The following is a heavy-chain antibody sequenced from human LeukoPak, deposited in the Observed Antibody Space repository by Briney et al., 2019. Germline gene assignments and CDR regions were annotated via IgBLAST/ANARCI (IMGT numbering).Heavy chain of an antibody. CDR3: AKGNDYGDYVPGY. CDR2: ISGSGGST. Sequence: GGTLRLSCAASGFTFSGYGMSWVRQAPGKGLEWVSAISGSGGSTYYADSVKGRFTISRDNSKNTLYLQMNSLRAEDTAVYYCAKGNDYGDYVPGYWGQGTLVTVSS. J-gene: IGHJ4*02. CDR1: GFTFSGYG. V-gene: IGHV3-23*01. D-gene: IGHD4-17*01.